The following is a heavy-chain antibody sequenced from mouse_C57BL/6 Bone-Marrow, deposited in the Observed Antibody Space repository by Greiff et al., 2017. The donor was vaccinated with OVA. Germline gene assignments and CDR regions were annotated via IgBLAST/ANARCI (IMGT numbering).Heavy chain of an antibody. V-gene: IGHV1-81*01. Sequence: QVQLQQSGAELARPGASVKLSCKASGYTFTSYGISWVKQRTGQGLEWIGEIYPRSGNTYYNEKFKGKATLTADKSSSTAYMELRSLTSEDSAVYFCARQSYGNSYFDYWGQGTTLTVSS. CDR3: ARQSYGNSYFDY. CDR1: GYTFTSYG. CDR2: IYPRSGNT. J-gene: IGHJ2*01. D-gene: IGHD2-1*01.